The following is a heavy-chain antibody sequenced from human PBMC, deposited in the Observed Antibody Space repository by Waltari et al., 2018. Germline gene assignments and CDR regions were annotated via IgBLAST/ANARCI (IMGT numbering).Heavy chain of an antibody. Sequence: QVQLVQSGAEVKKPGSSVKVSCKAYGGTFSSYAISWVRQAPGQGLEWMGGILPTLGTATYAQKFRARVTIPTHESTSTAYMGLSSLRSEDTAVYYCARVDTPRYYYYGMDVWGQGTTVTVSS. J-gene: IGHJ6*02. D-gene: IGHD5-18*01. CDR2: ILPTLGTA. V-gene: IGHV1-69*05. CDR1: GGTFSSYA. CDR3: ARVDTPRYYYYGMDV.